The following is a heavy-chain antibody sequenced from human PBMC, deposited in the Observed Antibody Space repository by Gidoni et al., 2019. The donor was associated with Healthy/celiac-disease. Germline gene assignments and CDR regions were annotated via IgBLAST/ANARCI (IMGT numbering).Heavy chain of an antibody. CDR2: ISSSSSYI. CDR3: AAYYDFWSGYPRLFNYCGMDV. Sequence: EVQLVESGGGLVKPGGSLRLSCAASGFTFSSYSMNWVRQAPGKGLEWVSSISSSSSYIYYADSVKGRYTISRDNAKNSLYLQMNSLRAEDTAVYYCAAYYDFWSGYPRLFNYCGMDVWGQGTTVTVSS. V-gene: IGHV3-21*01. J-gene: IGHJ6*02. D-gene: IGHD3-3*01. CDR1: GFTFSSYS.